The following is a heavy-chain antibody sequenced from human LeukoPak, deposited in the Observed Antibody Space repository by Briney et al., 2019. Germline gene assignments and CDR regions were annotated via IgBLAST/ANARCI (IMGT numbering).Heavy chain of an antibody. V-gene: IGHV5-51*01. Sequence: GESLKISCKASGYSFTGHWIAWVRQMPGKGLEWIGVIYPGDFDTRYSPSVQGQVTISADTPITTAYLQWSSLRASDTAIYYCARRLAVATGDYWGQGTPVTVSS. CDR1: GYSFTGHW. D-gene: IGHD2-15*01. CDR3: ARRLAVATGDY. J-gene: IGHJ4*02. CDR2: IYPGDFDT.